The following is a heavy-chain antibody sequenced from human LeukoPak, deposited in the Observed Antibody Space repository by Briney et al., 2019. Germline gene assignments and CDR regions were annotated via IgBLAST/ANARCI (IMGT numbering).Heavy chain of an antibody. CDR1: GGSISSYY. Sequence: SETLSLTCTVSGGSISSYYWSWIRQPPGKGLEWIGSIYYSGSTYYNPSLKSRVTISVDTSKNQFSLKLSSVTAADTAVYYCARLIAVAGFFGFDYWGQGTLVTVSS. CDR3: ARLIAVAGFFGFDY. V-gene: IGHV4-59*05. CDR2: IYYSGST. J-gene: IGHJ4*02. D-gene: IGHD6-19*01.